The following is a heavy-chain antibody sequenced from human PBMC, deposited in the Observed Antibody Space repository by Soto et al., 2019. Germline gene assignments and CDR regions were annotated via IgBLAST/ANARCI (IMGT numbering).Heavy chain of an antibody. V-gene: IGHV1-69*02. CDR3: ARGYCNSGSCYSAPIDY. CDR1: GGTFSSYT. J-gene: IGHJ4*02. Sequence: QVQLVQSGAEVKKPGSSVKVSCKASGGTFSSYTFSWVRQAPRHGLEWMGRIIPILGIASYAQMFQGRATITADKSTSTAYMELSSLRSEDTAVYYCARGYCNSGSCYSAPIDYWGQGTLVTVSS. CDR2: IIPILGIA. D-gene: IGHD2-15*01.